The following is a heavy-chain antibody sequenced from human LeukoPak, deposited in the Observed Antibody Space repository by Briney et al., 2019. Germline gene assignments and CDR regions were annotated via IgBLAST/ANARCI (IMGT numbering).Heavy chain of an antibody. V-gene: IGHV4-28*06. D-gene: IGHD1-26*01. CDR2: IYYSGST. CDR3: ARRSWELRGFDY. J-gene: IGHJ4*02. Sequence: SETLSLTCAVSGYSISSSNWWGWIRQPPGKGLEWIGYIYYSGSTNYNPSLKSRVTMSVDTSKNQFSLKLSSVTALDTAVYYCARRSWELRGFDYWGQGTLVTVSS. CDR1: GYSISSSNW.